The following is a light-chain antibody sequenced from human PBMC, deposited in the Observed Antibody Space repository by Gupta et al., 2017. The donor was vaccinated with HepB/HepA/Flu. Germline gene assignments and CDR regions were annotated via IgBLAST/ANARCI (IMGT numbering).Light chain of an antibody. Sequence: EIVLTQSPCTLSLSPGERATLSCRASQSFTSGYLAWYQQKPGQAPRLLIYGASRRAAGIPDRFSGSESGTDFTLTISRLEPEDFAVYYCQHYDYSIPLSFGGGTKVEMK. CDR1: QSFTSGY. CDR3: QHYDYSIPLS. J-gene: IGKJ4*01. CDR2: GAS. V-gene: IGKV3-20*01.